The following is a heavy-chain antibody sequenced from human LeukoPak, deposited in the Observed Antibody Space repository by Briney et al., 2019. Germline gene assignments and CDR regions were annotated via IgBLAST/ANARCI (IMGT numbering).Heavy chain of an antibody. J-gene: IGHJ5*02. CDR3: ARQDYGVITVWFDP. CDR2: IYYSGST. V-gene: IGHV4-39*01. CDR1: GGSISSSSYY. D-gene: IGHD3-22*01. Sequence: SETLTLTCTVSGGSISSSSYYWRWLRQPPGESLAWIGSIYYSGSTYYNPSLKSRVTMSVDTSKNQFSLKLSSVTAADTAVYYCARQDYGVITVWFDPWGQGTLITVSS.